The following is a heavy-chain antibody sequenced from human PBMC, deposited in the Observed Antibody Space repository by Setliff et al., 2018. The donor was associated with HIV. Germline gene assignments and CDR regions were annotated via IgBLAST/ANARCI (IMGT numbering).Heavy chain of an antibody. CDR2: INPNSGDT. V-gene: IGHV1-2*06. D-gene: IGHD2-2*01. CDR1: GYTFTGYY. J-gene: IGHJ6*03. Sequence: ASVKVSCKASGYTFTGYYMHWVRQAPGQGLEWMGRINPNSGDTNYAQKFKGRVTMTSDTSISTAYMEVTRLRSDDTAVYYCARGSTAVNYYYYYIDVWGKGTTVTVSS. CDR3: ARGSTAVNYYYYYIDV.